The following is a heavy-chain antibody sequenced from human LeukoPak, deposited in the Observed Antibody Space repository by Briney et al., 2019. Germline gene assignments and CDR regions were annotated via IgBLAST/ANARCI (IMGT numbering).Heavy chain of an antibody. CDR2: INHSGST. D-gene: IGHD2-2*01. CDR1: GGSFSGYY. CDR3: ARVPRGYCSSTSCRGDY. J-gene: IGHJ4*02. Sequence: PSETLTLTCAVYGGSFSGYYWSWIRQPPGKGLEWIGEINHSGSTNYNPSLKSRVTISVDTSKNQFSLKLSSVTAADTAVYYCARVPRGYCSSTSCRGDYWGQGTLVTVSS. V-gene: IGHV4-34*01.